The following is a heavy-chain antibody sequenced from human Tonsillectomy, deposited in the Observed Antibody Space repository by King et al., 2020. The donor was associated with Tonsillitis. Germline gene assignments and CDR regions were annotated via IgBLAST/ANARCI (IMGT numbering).Heavy chain of an antibody. J-gene: IGHJ6*03. CDR2: IYPGDSDT. Sequence: VQLVESGAEVKKPGESLKISCQGSGYSFNKFWIGWVRQMPGKGLEWMGLIYPGDSDTRYSPSFQGQGTISVDKAISIAYLQWSSLEASDTAMYYWALLVRSGEPGRGYYQMDVWGKGTTVIVSS. D-gene: IGHD2-8*02. CDR1: GYSFNKFW. V-gene: IGHV5-51*03. CDR3: ALLVRSGEPGRGYYQMDV.